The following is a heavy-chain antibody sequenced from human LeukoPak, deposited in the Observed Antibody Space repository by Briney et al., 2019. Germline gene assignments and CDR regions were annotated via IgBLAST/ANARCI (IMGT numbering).Heavy chain of an antibody. CDR3: ATMMYGSGNYYNSDY. V-gene: IGHV4-4*07. J-gene: IGHJ4*02. D-gene: IGHD3-10*01. CDR2: IYTSGST. CDR1: GGSIRSYY. Sequence: SETLSLTCTVSGGSIRSYYWSWIRQPAGKGLEWIGRIYTSGSTNYNPSLKSRVTISIHTSKNQFSLRLTSVTAADTAVYYCATMMYGSGNYYNSDYWGQGTLVTVSS.